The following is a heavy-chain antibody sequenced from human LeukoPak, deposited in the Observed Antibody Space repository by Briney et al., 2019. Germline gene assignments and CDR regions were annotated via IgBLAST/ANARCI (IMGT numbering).Heavy chain of an antibody. CDR3: ARGKNYDFWSGYYAFDI. V-gene: IGHV4-30-2*01. CDR1: GGSISSGGYY. D-gene: IGHD3-3*01. CDR2: IYHSGST. J-gene: IGHJ3*02. Sequence: PSQTLSLTCTVSGGSISSGGYYWSWIRQPPGKGLEWIGYIYHSGSTYYNPSLKSRVTISVDRSKNQFSLKLSSVTAADTAVYYCARGKNYDFWSGYYAFDIWGQGTMVTVSS.